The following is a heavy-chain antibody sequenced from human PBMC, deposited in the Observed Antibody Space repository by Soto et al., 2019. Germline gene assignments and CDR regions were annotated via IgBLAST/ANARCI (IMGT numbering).Heavy chain of an antibody. V-gene: IGHV1-46*01. CDR1: GYTFTSYS. J-gene: IGHJ4*02. CDR2: INPSGGST. Sequence: QVQLVQSGPEVKKPGASVKVSCKASGYTFTSYSMHWVRQAPGQGLEWMGIINPSGGSTLYAQKFRGTVTLTSAPSTSTDDMELNSLRSEEPAVYYRARLEGGVSGTLTVWGQGTLVTVSS. CDR3: ARLEGGVSGTLTV. D-gene: IGHD6-19*01.